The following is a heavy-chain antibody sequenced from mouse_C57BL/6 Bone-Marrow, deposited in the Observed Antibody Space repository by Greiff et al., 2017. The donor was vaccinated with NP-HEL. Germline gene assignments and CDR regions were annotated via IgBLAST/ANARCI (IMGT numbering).Heavy chain of an antibody. D-gene: IGHD1-1*01. CDR2: IRSKSNNYAT. V-gene: IGHV10-1*01. J-gene: IGHJ1*03. CDR3: VRLITTVVATDWYFDV. Sequence: EVKLVESGGGLVQPKGSLKLSCAASGFSFNTYAMNWVRQAPGKGVEWVARIRSKSNNYATYYADSVKDRFTISRDDSESMLYLQMNNLKTEDTAMYYCVRLITTVVATDWYFDVWGTGTTVTVSS. CDR1: GFSFNTYA.